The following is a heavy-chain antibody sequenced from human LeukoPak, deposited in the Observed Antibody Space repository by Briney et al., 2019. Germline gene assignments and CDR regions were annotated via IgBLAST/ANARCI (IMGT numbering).Heavy chain of an antibody. CDR3: ARDLGQYYDTSDNWFDP. CDR2: INSDGINT. CDR1: GFTFSSYE. D-gene: IGHD3-22*01. V-gene: IGHV3-74*01. J-gene: IGHJ5*02. Sequence: GGSLRLSCAASGFTFSSYEMNWVRQAPGKGLVWVSLINSDGINTSYADSVKGRFTISRDNAKNTLNLQMNSLRAEDTAVYYCARDLGQYYDTSDNWFDPWGQGTLVTVSS.